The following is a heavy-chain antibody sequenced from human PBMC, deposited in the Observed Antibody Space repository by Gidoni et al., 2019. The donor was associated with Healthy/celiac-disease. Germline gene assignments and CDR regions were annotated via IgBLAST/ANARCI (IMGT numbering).Heavy chain of an antibody. CDR3: ARDKGASSWFDP. CDR2: ISSSSSTI. J-gene: IGHJ5*02. CDR1: GFTFSSYS. V-gene: IGHV3-48*02. Sequence: VQLVDSGGGLVQPGVSLRLSCAAPGFTFSSYSMNWVRQAPGKGLEWVSYISSSSSTIYYADSVKGRFTISRDNAKNSLYLRMNSLRDEDTAVYYCARDKGASSWFDPWGQGTLVTVSS.